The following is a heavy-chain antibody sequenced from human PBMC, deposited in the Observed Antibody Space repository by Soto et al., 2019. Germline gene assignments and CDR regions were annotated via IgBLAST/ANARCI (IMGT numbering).Heavy chain of an antibody. Sequence: NPSETLSLTCTVSGGSISSGGYYWSWIRQHPGKGLEWIGYIYYSGSTYYNPSLKSRVTISVDTSKNQFSLKLSSVTAADTAVYYCARAMIPRGNYDFWSGAYGMDVWGQGTTVTVS. D-gene: IGHD3-3*01. CDR2: IYYSGST. CDR3: ARAMIPRGNYDFWSGAYGMDV. J-gene: IGHJ6*02. V-gene: IGHV4-31*03. CDR1: GGSISSGGYY.